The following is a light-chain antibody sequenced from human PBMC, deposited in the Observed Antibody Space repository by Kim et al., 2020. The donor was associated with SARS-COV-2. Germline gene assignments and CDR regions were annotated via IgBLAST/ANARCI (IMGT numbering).Light chain of an antibody. CDR3: QQYGTSPTWT. Sequence: EIVLTQFPGTLSLSPGEGATLSCRASQSFASSYLAWYQQKPGQAPRLLIFGATTRASGIPDRFSGTGSGTDFTLNITRLEPDDFAVYYCQQYGTSPTWTFGPGTKVDIK. CDR2: GAT. J-gene: IGKJ1*01. V-gene: IGKV3-20*01. CDR1: QSFASSY.